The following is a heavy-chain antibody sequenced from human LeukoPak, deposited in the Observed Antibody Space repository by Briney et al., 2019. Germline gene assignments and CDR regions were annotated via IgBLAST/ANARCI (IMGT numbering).Heavy chain of an antibody. CDR3: ATRGSGSPTSYYGMDV. Sequence: SVKVSCKASGYTFSSNAITWVRQAPGQGLEWMGRIIPINAITNYPQKYQGRVTIIADNSTYTAYLELSSLGSEDTAVYYCATRGSGSPTSYYGMDVWGQGTTVTVSS. CDR1: GYTFSSNA. V-gene: IGHV1-69*04. CDR2: IIPINAIT. D-gene: IGHD3-22*01. J-gene: IGHJ6*02.